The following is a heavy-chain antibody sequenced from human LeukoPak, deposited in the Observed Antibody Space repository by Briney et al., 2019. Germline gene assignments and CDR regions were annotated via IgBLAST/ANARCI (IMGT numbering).Heavy chain of an antibody. J-gene: IGHJ3*02. V-gene: IGHV3-23*01. D-gene: IGHD4-17*01. CDR3: SKDPNGDYVGAFDM. Sequence: GGSLRLSCTASGLTFSNYATTWVRQAPGKGLEGVSSITGNGRGTYYADSVEGWFSLSRDNSQNTVFLHMNSLRADDTALYYCSKDPNGDYVGAFDMWGPGTMVTVSS. CDR2: ITGNGRGT. CDR1: GLTFSNYA.